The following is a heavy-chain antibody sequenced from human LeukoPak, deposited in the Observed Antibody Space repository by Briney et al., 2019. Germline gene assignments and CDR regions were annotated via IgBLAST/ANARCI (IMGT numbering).Heavy chain of an antibody. Sequence: GGSLRLSCAASGFTFSNAWMTWVRQAPGKGLEWVGRIKSNVNGGTTDYAAPVKGRVTISRDDSKNVLYLQMNSLKVEDTAVYYCTTVDASGSHGFLNYWGQGALVTVSS. D-gene: IGHD3-10*01. J-gene: IGHJ4*02. CDR3: TTVDASGSHGFLNY. CDR2: IKSNVNGGTT. CDR1: GFTFSNAW. V-gene: IGHV3-15*01.